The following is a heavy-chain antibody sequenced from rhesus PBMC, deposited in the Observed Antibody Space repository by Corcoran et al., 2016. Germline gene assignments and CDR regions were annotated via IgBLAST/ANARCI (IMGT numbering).Heavy chain of an antibody. V-gene: IGHV6-1*01. J-gene: IGHJ4*01. CDR3: ARGPGYCRGGVCYSENNNPWFFDY. CDR1: GDSVPSSSVT. Sequence: QVQLQESGPGLVKPSQTLSLTCAISGDSVPSSSVTWNWIRQSPSRGLEWRGGTFHRSQWSNDYAQSVQNRMTIVPDTSKNQFSLQVNPVTHEDMAVYYCARGPGYCRGGVCYSENNNPWFFDYWGQGILVTVSS. CDR2: TFHRSQWSN. D-gene: IGHD2-8*01.